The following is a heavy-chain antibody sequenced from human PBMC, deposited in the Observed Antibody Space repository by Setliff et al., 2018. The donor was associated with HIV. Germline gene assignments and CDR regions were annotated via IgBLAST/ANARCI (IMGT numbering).Heavy chain of an antibody. J-gene: IGHJ6*03. V-gene: IGHV1-8*03. D-gene: IGHD3-3*01. Sequence: ASVKVSCKASGYTFTSYDINWVRQATGQGLEWMGWMNPNSGNTGYAQKFQGRVTITRNTSISTAYMELSSLRSEDTAVYYCANERWRYDSRSYYMEVWGEGTTVTVSS. CDR2: MNPNSGNT. CDR3: ANERWRYDSRSYYMEV. CDR1: GYTFTSYD.